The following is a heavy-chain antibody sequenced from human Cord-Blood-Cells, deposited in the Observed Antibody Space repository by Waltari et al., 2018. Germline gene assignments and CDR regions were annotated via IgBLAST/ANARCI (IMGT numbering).Heavy chain of an antibody. CDR3: AREGVEYSSSWGWFDP. CDR1: GGTFSSYA. V-gene: IGHV1-69*01. D-gene: IGHD6-6*01. J-gene: IGHJ5*02. CDR2: IIPIFGTA. Sequence: QVQLVQSGAEVKKPGSSVKVSCKASGGTFSSYAISWVRQAPGQGLGWMGGIIPIFGTATSAQNFQGRVTITADESTRGAYMELSSLRADDTAVYYCAREGVEYSSSWGWFDPWGQGTLVTVSS.